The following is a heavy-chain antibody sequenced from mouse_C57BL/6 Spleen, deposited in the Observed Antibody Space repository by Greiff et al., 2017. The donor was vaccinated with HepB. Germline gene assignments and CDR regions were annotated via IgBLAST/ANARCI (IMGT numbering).Heavy chain of an antibody. CDR3: ARWGGISYYGSSFFDY. CDR2: INPSNGGT. J-gene: IGHJ2*01. D-gene: IGHD1-1*01. CDR1: GYTFTSYW. Sequence: QVQLKESGTELVKPGASVKLSCKASGYTFTSYWMHWVKQRPGQGLEWIGNINPSNGGTNYNEKFKSKATLTVDKSSSTAYMQLSSLTSEDSAVYYCARWGGISYYGSSFFDYWGQGTTLTVSS. V-gene: IGHV1-53*01.